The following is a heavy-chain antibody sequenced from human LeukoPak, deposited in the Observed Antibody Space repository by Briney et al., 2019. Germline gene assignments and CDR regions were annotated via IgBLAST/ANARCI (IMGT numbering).Heavy chain of an antibody. CDR2: ISAYNGNT. V-gene: IGHV1-18*01. CDR3: AGVVAVAGTLSDY. J-gene: IGHJ4*02. D-gene: IGHD6-19*01. CDR1: RYTFTSYG. Sequence: ASVKVSCTASRYTFTSYGISWVRQAPGHELEGMGWISAYNGNTNYAQKLQGRVTMTTDTSTGTAYMELRSLGSDDTAVYYCAGVVAVAGTLSDYWGQGTLVTVSS.